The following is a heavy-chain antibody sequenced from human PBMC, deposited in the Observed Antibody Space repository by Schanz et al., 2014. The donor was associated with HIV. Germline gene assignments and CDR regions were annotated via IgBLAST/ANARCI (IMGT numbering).Heavy chain of an antibody. CDR2: ISHDGSKK. D-gene: IGHD3-22*01. V-gene: IGHV3-30*18. Sequence: QVQLVESGGGVVQPGRSLRLSCAASGFTFSSYGMYWVRQAPGKGLEWVAVISHDGSKKYYADSVRGRFTISRDNSKNTLYLQMKNLRTEDTAVYYCAKDRNYYDNRYLGKGNYYYYYGMDVWGQGTTVTVSS. J-gene: IGHJ6*02. CDR1: GFTFSSYG. CDR3: AKDRNYYDNRYLGKGNYYYYYGMDV.